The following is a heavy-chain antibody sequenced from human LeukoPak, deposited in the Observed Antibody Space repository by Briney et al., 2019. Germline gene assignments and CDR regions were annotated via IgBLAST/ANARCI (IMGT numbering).Heavy chain of an antibody. J-gene: IGHJ4*02. Sequence: GGSLRLSCAASGFTFSSYGMSWVRQAPGKGLEWVSAISGSGGSTYYADSVKGRVTISRDNSKNTLYVQMNSLRAEDTAVYYCAKCGGGSCYIFDYWGQGTLVTVSS. CDR1: GFTFSSYG. CDR2: ISGSGGST. D-gene: IGHD2-15*01. CDR3: AKCGGGSCYIFDY. V-gene: IGHV3-23*01.